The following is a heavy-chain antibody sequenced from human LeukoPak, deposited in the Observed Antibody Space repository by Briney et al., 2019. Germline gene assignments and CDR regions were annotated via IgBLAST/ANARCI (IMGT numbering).Heavy chain of an antibody. V-gene: IGHV4-34*01. J-gene: IGHJ4*02. CDR3: ARAAAALPGV. CDR1: GGSFSGYY. CDR2: INHSGST. D-gene: IGHD6-13*01. Sequence: PSETLSLTCAVYGGSFSGYYWSWIRQPPGKGLEWIGEINHSGSTNYNPSLKGRVTISVDTSKNQFSLKLSSVSAADTAVYYCARAAAALPGVWGQGTLVTVSS.